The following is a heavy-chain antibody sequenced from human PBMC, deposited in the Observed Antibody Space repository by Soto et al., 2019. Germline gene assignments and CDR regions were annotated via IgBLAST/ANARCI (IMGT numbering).Heavy chain of an antibody. CDR3: VRGGYSSSWERLDP. V-gene: IGHV3-30-3*01. J-gene: IGHJ5*02. D-gene: IGHD4-4*01. CDR2: ISHDGVTK. Sequence: LSLSCSASGSSFPNYPMHWVRQTPDKGLEWLAVISHDGVTKNSAASVKGRFSISRDNSRNRLYLDMNSLRTEDTAMYYCVRGGYSSSWERLDPWGQGTLVTVSS. CDR1: GSSFPNYP.